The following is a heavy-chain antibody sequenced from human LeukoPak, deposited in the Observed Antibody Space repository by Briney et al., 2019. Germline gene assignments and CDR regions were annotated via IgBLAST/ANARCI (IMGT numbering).Heavy chain of an antibody. V-gene: IGHV4-4*02. J-gene: IGHJ5*02. D-gene: IGHD1-26*01. CDR2: IYHSGST. CDR1: GGSISSTNW. Sequence: SGTPSLTCAVSGGSISSTNWWSWVRQPPGKGLEWIGEIYHSGSTNYNPSLKSRVTISVDKSKNQFSLKLSSVTAADTAVYYCARDRLSIVGGMLGLFDPWGQGTLVTVSS. CDR3: ARDRLSIVGGMLGLFDP.